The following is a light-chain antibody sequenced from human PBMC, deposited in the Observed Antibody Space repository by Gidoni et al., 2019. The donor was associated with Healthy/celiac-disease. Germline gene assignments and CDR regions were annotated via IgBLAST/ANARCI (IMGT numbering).Light chain of an antibody. CDR3: QQYDNIPLT. Sequence: DIQMTQSPSSLSASVGDRVTITCHASQDISNYLNWYQQRPGKAPKLLIYDASNFETGVPSRFSGSGSGTDFTFTISSLQPEDIATYYCQQYDNIPLTFGGGTKVEIK. CDR1: QDISNY. V-gene: IGKV1-33*01. CDR2: DAS. J-gene: IGKJ4*01.